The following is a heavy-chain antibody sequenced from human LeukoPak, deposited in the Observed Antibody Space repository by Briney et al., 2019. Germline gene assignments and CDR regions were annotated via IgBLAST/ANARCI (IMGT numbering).Heavy chain of an antibody. D-gene: IGHD3-16*01. Sequence: GGSLRLSCAGSGFTFSSYAMSWVRQAPGKGLEWVSAISGSGGSTYYADSVKGRFTISRDNSRDTLYLQMNSLRAEDTAVYYCAKGYYDYVWGSYYFDYWGQGTLVTVSS. CDR1: GFTFSSYA. CDR3: AKGYYDYVWGSYYFDY. V-gene: IGHV3-23*01. CDR2: ISGSGGST. J-gene: IGHJ4*02.